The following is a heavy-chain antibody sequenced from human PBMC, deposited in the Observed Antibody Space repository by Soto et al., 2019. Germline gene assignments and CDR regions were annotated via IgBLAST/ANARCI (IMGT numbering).Heavy chain of an antibody. Sequence: SVKVSCKASGGTFSSYAISWVRQAPGQGLEWMGGIIPIFGTANYAQKFQGRVTITAEESTSTAYMELSSLRSEDTAVYYCARDPHRGSHAASLYCYGMDVWRKGTTVTVSS. CDR2: IIPIFGTA. CDR3: ARDPHRGSHAASLYCYGMDV. V-gene: IGHV1-69*13. D-gene: IGHD1-26*01. J-gene: IGHJ6*04. CDR1: GGTFSSYA.